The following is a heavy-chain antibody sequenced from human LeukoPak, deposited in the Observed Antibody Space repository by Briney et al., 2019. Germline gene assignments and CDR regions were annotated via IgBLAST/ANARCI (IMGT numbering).Heavy chain of an antibody. Sequence: ASVKVSCKGSGYTFTGYYMHWVRQAPGQGLEWMGRINPNSGGTNYAQKFQGRVTMTRDTSISTAYMELSRLRSDDTAVYDCARDFLVPAAPYNWFDPWGQGTLVTVSS. J-gene: IGHJ5*02. CDR3: ARDFLVPAAPYNWFDP. D-gene: IGHD2-2*01. V-gene: IGHV1-2*06. CDR1: GYTFTGYY. CDR2: INPNSGGT.